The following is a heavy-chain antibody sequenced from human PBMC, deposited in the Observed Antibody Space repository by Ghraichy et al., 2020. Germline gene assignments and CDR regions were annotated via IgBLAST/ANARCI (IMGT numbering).Heavy chain of an antibody. CDR2: IYYSGST. J-gene: IGHJ3*02. V-gene: IGHV4-39*07. CDR1: GGSISSSSYY. CDR3: ARDLRSRDVFDM. D-gene: IGHD3-10*01. Sequence: SETLSLTCSVSGGSISSSSYYWGWLRQPPGKGLEWIGSIYYSGSTYYNPSLKSRVTISVDTSKNQLSLKVSSVTAADTAVYYCARDLRSRDVFDMWGQGTMVTVSS.